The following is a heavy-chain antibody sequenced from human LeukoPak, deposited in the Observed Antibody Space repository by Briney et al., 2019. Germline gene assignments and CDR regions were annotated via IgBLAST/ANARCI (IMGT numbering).Heavy chain of an antibody. V-gene: IGHV1-69*13. CDR1: GGPFSSYA. CDR2: IIPMFGTA. CDR3: AKETRDSGGYQY. Sequence: ASVKVSCKASGGPFSSYAISWVRQAPGQGLEWMGGIIPMFGTASYAQKFQGKVTITADASRRTAYMELNSLRSEDTAVYYCAKETRDSGGYQYWGQGTLVTVSS. D-gene: IGHD3-22*01. J-gene: IGHJ4*02.